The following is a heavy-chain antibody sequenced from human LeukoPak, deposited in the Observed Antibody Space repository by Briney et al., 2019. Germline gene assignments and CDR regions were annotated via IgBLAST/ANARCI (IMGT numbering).Heavy chain of an antibody. J-gene: IGHJ4*02. CDR3: ARHPNYCRGGTCYSSNYFDY. CDR2: IYPTDSDT. D-gene: IGHD1-14*01. V-gene: IGHV5-51*01. Sequence: GESLKISCQGSGYTFNSYWIGWVRQLPGKGLEWMGIIYPTDSDTKYSPSFQGQVTISADKSISTAYLQWSSLKTSDSAMYYCARHPNYCRGGTCYSSNYFDYWGQGTLVTVSS. CDR1: GYTFNSYW.